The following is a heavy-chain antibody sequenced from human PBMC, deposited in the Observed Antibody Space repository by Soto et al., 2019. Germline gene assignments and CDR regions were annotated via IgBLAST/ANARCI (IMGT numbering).Heavy chain of an antibody. Sequence: SETLSLTCTVSGGSISSYYWSWIRQPPGKGLEWIGYIYYSGSTNYNPSLKSRVTISVDTSKNQFSLKLSSVTAADTAVYYCARLRTSVYYYGSGSPNWFDPWGQGTLVTVSS. J-gene: IGHJ5*02. V-gene: IGHV4-59*08. CDR3: ARLRTSVYYYGSGSPNWFDP. CDR1: GGSISSYY. D-gene: IGHD3-10*01. CDR2: IYYSGST.